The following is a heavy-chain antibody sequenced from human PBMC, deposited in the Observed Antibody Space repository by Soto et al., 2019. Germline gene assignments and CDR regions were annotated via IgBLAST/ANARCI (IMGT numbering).Heavy chain of an antibody. CDR2: FSLSGTT. J-gene: IGHJ4*02. D-gene: IGHD2-8*02. CDR3: ARGMTPPGAPAWYYFDS. Sequence: SETLSLTCSVSGASIAGSSYWSWIRQPAGKGLEWIGRFSLSGTTNYSPSLSSRGTMSADVSKNQFSLRLTSVTAADTALYYCARGMTPPGAPAWYYFDSWGQGTLVTVSS. CDR1: GASIAGSSY. V-gene: IGHV4-4*07.